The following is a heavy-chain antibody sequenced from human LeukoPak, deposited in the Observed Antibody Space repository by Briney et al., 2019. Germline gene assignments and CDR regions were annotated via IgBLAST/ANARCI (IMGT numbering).Heavy chain of an antibody. Sequence: GGSLRLSCAASGFTVSSNYMSWVRQAPGKGLEWVSVIYSCGSTYYADSVKGRFTISRDNSKNTLYLQMNSLRAEDTAVYYCARRDSGYVFDYWGQGTLVTVSS. CDR2: IYSCGST. CDR1: GFTVSSNY. CDR3: ARRDSGYVFDY. D-gene: IGHD5-12*01. J-gene: IGHJ4*02. V-gene: IGHV3-66*04.